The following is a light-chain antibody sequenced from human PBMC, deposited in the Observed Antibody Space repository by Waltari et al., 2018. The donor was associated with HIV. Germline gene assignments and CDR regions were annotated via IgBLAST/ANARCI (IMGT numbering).Light chain of an antibody. J-gene: IGKJ4*01. Sequence: EIVLTQSPATLSLSPGERATLSSRASQSVSSYLAWYQQKPGQAPRLLIYDASNRATGIPARFSGSGSGTDFTLTISSLEPEDFAVYYCQQRSNWPRGLTFGGGTKVEIK. V-gene: IGKV3-11*01. CDR3: QQRSNWPRGLT. CDR2: DAS. CDR1: QSVSSY.